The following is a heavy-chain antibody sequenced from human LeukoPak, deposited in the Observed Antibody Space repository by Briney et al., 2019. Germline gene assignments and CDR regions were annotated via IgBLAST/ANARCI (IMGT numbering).Heavy chain of an antibody. CDR1: GGSISSSSYY. D-gene: IGHD5-12*01. Sequence: PSETLSLTCTVSGGSISSSSYYWGWIRQPPGKGLEWIGNIYYSGSTYYNPSLKSRVTISVDTSKNQLSLTLNSVTAADTAVYYCARQSSGYDYWGQGTLVTVSS. V-gene: IGHV4-39*07. J-gene: IGHJ4*02. CDR3: ARQSSGYDY. CDR2: IYYSGST.